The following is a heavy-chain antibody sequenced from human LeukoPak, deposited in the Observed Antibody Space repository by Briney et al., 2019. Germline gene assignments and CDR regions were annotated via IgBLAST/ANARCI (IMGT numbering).Heavy chain of an antibody. CDR2: INHSGST. V-gene: IGHV4-34*01. Sequence: SETLSLTCAVYGGSFSGYYWSWIRQPPGKGLEWIGEINHSGSTNYNPSLKSRVTISVDTSKNQFSLKLSSVPAADTAVYYCARGPWSSALLWFGELLRASGDAFDIWGQGTMVTVSS. D-gene: IGHD3-10*01. CDR1: GGSFSGYY. CDR3: ARGPWSSALLWFGELLRASGDAFDI. J-gene: IGHJ3*02.